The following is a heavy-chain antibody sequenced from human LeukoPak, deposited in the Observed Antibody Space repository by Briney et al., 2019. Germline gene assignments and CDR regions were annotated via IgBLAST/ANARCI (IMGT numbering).Heavy chain of an antibody. Sequence: SETLSFTCTVSGGSISSGGYYWSWIRQPPGKGLEWIGYIYHSGSTYYNPSLKSRVTISVDTSKNQFSLKLSSVTAADTAVYYCARASRGGYDIRWYFDLWGRGTLVTVSS. V-gene: IGHV4-30-2*05. J-gene: IGHJ2*01. CDR3: ARASRGGYDIRWYFDL. D-gene: IGHD5-12*01. CDR2: IYHSGST. CDR1: GGSISSGGYY.